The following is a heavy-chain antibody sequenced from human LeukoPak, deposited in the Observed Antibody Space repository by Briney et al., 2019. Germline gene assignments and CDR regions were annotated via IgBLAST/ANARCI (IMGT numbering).Heavy chain of an antibody. CDR1: GYTFTSYG. D-gene: IGHD2-15*01. Sequence: GASVKVSCKASGYTFTSYGISWVRQAPGQGLEWMGWISAYNGNTNYAQKLQGRVTMTTDTSTSTAYMELRSLRSDDTAVYYCARDRIYCSGGSCYPLPVWGQGTLVTVSS. CDR3: ARDRIYCSGGSCYPLPV. J-gene: IGHJ4*02. CDR2: ISAYNGNT. V-gene: IGHV1-18*01.